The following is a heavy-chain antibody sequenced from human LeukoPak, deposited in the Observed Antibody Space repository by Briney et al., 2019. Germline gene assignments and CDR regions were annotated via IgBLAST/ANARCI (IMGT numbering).Heavy chain of an antibody. CDR3: TRGTAVAGTVDYFDY. D-gene: IGHD6-19*01. CDR1: GFTFGDYA. Sequence: GGSLRLSCTASGFTFGDYAMSWVREARGKGLEWVGFIRSKAYGGTTEYAASVKGRFTISRDDSKSIAYLQMNSLKTEDTAVYYCTRGTAVAGTVDYFDYWGQGTLVTVSS. CDR2: IRSKAYGGTT. V-gene: IGHV3-49*04. J-gene: IGHJ4*02.